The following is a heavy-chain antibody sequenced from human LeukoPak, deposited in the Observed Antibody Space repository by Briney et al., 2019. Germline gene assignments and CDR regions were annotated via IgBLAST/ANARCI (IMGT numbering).Heavy chain of an antibody. Sequence: ASVKVSCKASGYTFTSYYMHWVRQAPGQGLEWMGIVNPSGGSTSYAQKFQGRVTMTTDTSTSIAYMELRSLRSDDTAVYYCAREGSPFYYMDVWGKGTTVTVSS. CDR1: GYTFTSYY. V-gene: IGHV1-46*01. D-gene: IGHD2-15*01. CDR2: VNPSGGST. J-gene: IGHJ6*03. CDR3: AREGSPFYYMDV.